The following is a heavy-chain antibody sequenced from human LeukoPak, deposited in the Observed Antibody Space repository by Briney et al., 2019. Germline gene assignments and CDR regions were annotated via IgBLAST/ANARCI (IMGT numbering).Heavy chain of an antibody. CDR2: INHSGST. Sequence: SETLSLTCAVYGGSFSGYYWSWIRQPPGKGLEWIGEINHSGSTNYNPSLKSRVTISVDTSKNQFSLKLSSVTAADTAVYYCARDQPLFGVVTIIGAYYYYMDVWGKGTTVTVSS. CDR3: ARDQPLFGVVTIIGAYYYYMDV. J-gene: IGHJ6*03. V-gene: IGHV4-34*01. CDR1: GGSFSGYY. D-gene: IGHD3-3*01.